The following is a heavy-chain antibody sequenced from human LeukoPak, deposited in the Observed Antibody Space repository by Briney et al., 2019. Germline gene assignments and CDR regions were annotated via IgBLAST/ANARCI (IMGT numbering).Heavy chain of an antibody. D-gene: IGHD6-13*01. Sequence: PSETLSLTCTVFGGSISINYWSWIRQPAGKGLEWIGRIYSSGDTNYNPSLKSRVTMSIHTSENQFSLKLTSVTAADTAVYYCAREASGTRRYYYYYMDLWGKGTTVNV. CDR2: IYSSGDT. CDR1: GGSISINY. J-gene: IGHJ6*03. CDR3: AREASGTRRYYYYYMDL. V-gene: IGHV4-4*07.